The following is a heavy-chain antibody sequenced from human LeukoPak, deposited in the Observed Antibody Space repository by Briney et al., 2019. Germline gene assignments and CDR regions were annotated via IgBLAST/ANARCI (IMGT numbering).Heavy chain of an antibody. Sequence: SEXLSLTCTVSGGSISSYYWSWIRQPAGKGLEWIGRIYTSGSTNYNPSLKSRVTMSVDTSKNQFSLKLSSVTAADTAVYYCARGMDSSGYYALDYWGQGTLVTVSS. J-gene: IGHJ4*02. D-gene: IGHD3-22*01. CDR1: GGSISSYY. V-gene: IGHV4-4*07. CDR3: ARGMDSSGYYALDY. CDR2: IYTSGST.